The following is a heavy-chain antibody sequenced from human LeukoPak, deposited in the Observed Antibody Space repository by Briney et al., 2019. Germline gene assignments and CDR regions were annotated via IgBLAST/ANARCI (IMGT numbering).Heavy chain of an antibody. CDR3: ARVMVEGTHDAFDI. V-gene: IGHV3-48*03. CDR2: ISSSGSTI. Sequence: GGSLRLSCAASGFTFSSYEMNWVRQAPGKGLEWVSYISSSGSTIYYADSVKGRVTISRDNAKNSLYLQMNSLRAEDTAVYYCARVMVEGTHDAFDIWGQGTLVTVSS. D-gene: IGHD1-1*01. CDR1: GFTFSSYE. J-gene: IGHJ3*02.